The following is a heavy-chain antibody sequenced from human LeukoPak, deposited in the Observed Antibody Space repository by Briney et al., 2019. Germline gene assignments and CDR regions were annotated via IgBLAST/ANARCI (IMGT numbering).Heavy chain of an antibody. J-gene: IGHJ4*02. CDR1: GGSFSGYY. D-gene: IGHD4-17*01. CDR3: ARGIKETTVTTGPLDY. Sequence: PSETLSLTCAVYGGSFSGYYWSWIRQPPGKGLEWIGEINHSGSTNYNPSLKSRVTISVDTSKNQFSLKLSSVTAADTAVCYCARGIKETTVTTGPLDYWGQGTLVTVSS. CDR2: INHSGST. V-gene: IGHV4-34*01.